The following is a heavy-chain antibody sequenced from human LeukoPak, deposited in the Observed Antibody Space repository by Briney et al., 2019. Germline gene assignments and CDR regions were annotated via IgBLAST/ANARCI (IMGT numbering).Heavy chain of an antibody. CDR1: GGTFSSYA. D-gene: IGHD2-15*01. CDR3: ARENRYCRGGSCYSVASDDAFDI. Sequence: ASVKVSCKASGGTFSSYAISWVRQAPGQGLEWMGWISAYNGNTNYAQKLQGRVTMTTDTSTSTAYMELRSLRSDDTAVYYCARENRYCRGGSCYSVASDDAFDIWGQGTMITVSS. V-gene: IGHV1-18*01. J-gene: IGHJ3*02. CDR2: ISAYNGNT.